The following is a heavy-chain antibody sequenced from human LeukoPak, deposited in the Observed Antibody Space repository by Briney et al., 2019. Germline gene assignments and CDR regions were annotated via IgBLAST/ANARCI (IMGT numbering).Heavy chain of an antibody. D-gene: IGHD3-10*01. CDR2: NHYGGTT. CDR3: ARHYGP. Sequence: SETLSLTCTVSVGSIGSGYYWAWIRQPPGKGLEWIGSNHYGGTTHYNPSLQSRVTISADTSKNQFALDLRSVTAADTAVYYCARHYGPWGQGTLVTVSS. CDR1: VGSIGSGYY. V-gene: IGHV4-39*01. J-gene: IGHJ5*02.